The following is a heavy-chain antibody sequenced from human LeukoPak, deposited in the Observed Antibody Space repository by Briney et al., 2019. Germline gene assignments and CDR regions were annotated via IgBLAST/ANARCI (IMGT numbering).Heavy chain of an antibody. CDR3: ARSGTFGGVIVMGAY. Sequence: SETLSLTCTVSGGSISSYYWSWIRQPPGKGLEWIGYIYYSGSTYYNPSLKSRVTISVDTSKNQFSLKLSSVTAADTAVYYCARSGTFGGVIVMGAYWGQGTLVTVSS. CDR2: IYYSGST. J-gene: IGHJ4*02. V-gene: IGHV4-59*08. D-gene: IGHD3-16*02. CDR1: GGSISSYY.